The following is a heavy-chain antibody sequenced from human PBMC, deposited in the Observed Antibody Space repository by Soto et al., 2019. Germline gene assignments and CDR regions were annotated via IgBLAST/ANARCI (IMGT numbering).Heavy chain of an antibody. V-gene: IGHV4-31*03. CDR3: ARYYYHSWIHRDVDQ. J-gene: IGHJ4*02. Sequence: QVQLQESGPGVVEPSQTLSLTCTVSGGSVSSSGDCWSWIRQHPGRGLEWIGYIYSSGSAYYNSSLKRRLNISLDTSKNQFSLNLSSVTVSDTAVYYCARYYYHSWIHRDVDQWGQGTLVTVSS. D-gene: IGHD3-10*01. CDR2: IYSSGSA. CDR1: GGSVSSSGDC.